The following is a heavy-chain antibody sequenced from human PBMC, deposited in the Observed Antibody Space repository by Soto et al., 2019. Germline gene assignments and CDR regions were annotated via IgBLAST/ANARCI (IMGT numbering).Heavy chain of an antibody. CDR1: GFTFNKYA. Sequence: LRLSCVASGFTFNKYAMTWVRQAPGKGLEWVSSISGSSSTTYYADSVKGRFTISRDNSKNTVYLHMNSLRTEDTAVYYCAPTRYDYGDDAVGYWGQGTLVIVSS. CDR3: APTRYDYGDDAVGY. V-gene: IGHV3-23*01. CDR2: ISGSSSTT. J-gene: IGHJ4*01. D-gene: IGHD4-17*01.